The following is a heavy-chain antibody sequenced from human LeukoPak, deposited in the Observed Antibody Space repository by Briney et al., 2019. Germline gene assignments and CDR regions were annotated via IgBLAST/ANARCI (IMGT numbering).Heavy chain of an antibody. D-gene: IGHD2-2*01. Sequence: ASVKVSCKASGYTFTDYYMHWVRQAPGQGLEWMGWINPNDGDTNYAQKFQGRVTMTRDTSISTAHMEVSRLRSDDTAVYYCARANFLYCSSPTCFFDYWGQGTLVTVSS. J-gene: IGHJ4*02. CDR3: ARANFLYCSSPTCFFDY. CDR2: INPNDGDT. CDR1: GYTFTDYY. V-gene: IGHV1-2*02.